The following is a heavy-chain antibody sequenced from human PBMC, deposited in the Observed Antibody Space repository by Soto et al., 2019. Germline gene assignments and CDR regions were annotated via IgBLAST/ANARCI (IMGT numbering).Heavy chain of an antibody. CDR3: ASGHDAYKVRY. D-gene: IGHD1-1*01. J-gene: IGHJ4*02. CDR1: GDSITSNSYF. V-gene: IGHV4-31*02. Sequence: PSETLSLTCPVSGDSITSNSYFWAWLRQLPGKGLEWIGYIYYTGNTYYNPSLKSRPTISIDTSENQFSLKLTSVTAADTAVYFCASGHDAYKVRYWGQGTLVTVSS. CDR2: IYYTGNT.